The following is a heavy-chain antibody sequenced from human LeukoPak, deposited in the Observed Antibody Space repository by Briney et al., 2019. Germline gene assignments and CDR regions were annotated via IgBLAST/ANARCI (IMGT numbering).Heavy chain of an antibody. CDR3: ARDLGYCSGGSCYSDAFDI. CDR1: GGSISSGGYS. D-gene: IGHD2-15*01. J-gene: IGHJ3*02. V-gene: IGHV4-30-2*01. Sequence: SETLSLTCAVSGGSISSGGYSWSWIRQPPGKGLEWIGYIYHSGSTYYNPSLKSRVTISVDRSKNQFSLKLSSVTAADTVVYYCARDLGYCSGGSCYSDAFDIWGQGTMVTVSS. CDR2: IYHSGST.